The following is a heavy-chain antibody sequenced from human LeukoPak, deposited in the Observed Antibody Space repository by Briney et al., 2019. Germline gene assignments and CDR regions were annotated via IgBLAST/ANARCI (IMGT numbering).Heavy chain of an antibody. CDR2: IYYSGST. Sequence: SQTLSLNCTVSAVSISSGDYYWSWLRQPPEKGLECIGNIYYSGSTHYSPSLDTRISISVDSSKNQVSRKLSSVTTADTAVYYCARAKTYYYGSGRYTIDWFDPWGQGTLVTVSS. CDR1: AVSISSGDYY. CDR3: ARAKTYYYGSGRYTIDWFDP. V-gene: IGHV4-30-4*01. D-gene: IGHD3-10*01. J-gene: IGHJ5*02.